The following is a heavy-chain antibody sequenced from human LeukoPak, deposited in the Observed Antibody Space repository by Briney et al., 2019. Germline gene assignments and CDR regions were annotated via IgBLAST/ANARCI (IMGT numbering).Heavy chain of an antibody. D-gene: IGHD1-1*01. V-gene: IGHV1-69*01. CDR2: IIPIFGTA. CDR1: GGTFSSYA. CDR3: ARDETGTYNWFDP. J-gene: IGHJ5*02. Sequence: SVKVSCRASGGTFSSYAISWVRQAPGEGLEWMGGIIPIFGTANYAQKFQGRVTITADESTSTAYMELSSLRSEDTAVYYCARDETGTYNWFDPWGQGTLVTVSS.